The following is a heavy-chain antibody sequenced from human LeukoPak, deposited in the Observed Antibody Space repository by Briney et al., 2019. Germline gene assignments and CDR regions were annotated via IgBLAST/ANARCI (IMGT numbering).Heavy chain of an antibody. CDR3: ARVTYGSGTYGAFDY. CDR2: INSDGSST. D-gene: IGHD3-10*01. Sequence: GGSLRLSCAASGFTFSSYWMHWVRQAPGKGLVWVSRINSDGSSTSYADSVKGRFTISRDNAKNTLYLQMNSLRAEDTAVYYCARVTYGSGTYGAFDYWGQGTLVTVSS. J-gene: IGHJ4*02. V-gene: IGHV3-74*01. CDR1: GFTFSSYW.